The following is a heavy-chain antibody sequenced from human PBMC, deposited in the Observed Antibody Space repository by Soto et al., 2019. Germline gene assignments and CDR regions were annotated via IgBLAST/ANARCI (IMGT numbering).Heavy chain of an antibody. D-gene: IGHD3-3*01. CDR2: IYYSGST. J-gene: IGHJ6*02. CDR3: ARVYLYDFNYGMDV. V-gene: IGHV4-31*03. Sequence: QVQLQESGPGLVKPSQTLSLTCTVSGGSISSGGDYWSWIRQPPGKGLEWIGYIYYSGSTFYSPSLKSRVTISVDTSRNQFSLKLSSVTAADTAVYYCARVYLYDFNYGMDVWGQGTTVTVSS. CDR1: GGSISSGGDY.